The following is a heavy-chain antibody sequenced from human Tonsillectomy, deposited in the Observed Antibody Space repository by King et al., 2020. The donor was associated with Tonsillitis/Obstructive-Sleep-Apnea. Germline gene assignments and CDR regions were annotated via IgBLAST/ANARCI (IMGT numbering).Heavy chain of an antibody. D-gene: IGHD1-7*01. CDR1: GYTFTSYA. J-gene: IGHJ6*03. V-gene: IGHV1-3*01. CDR2: INAGNGNT. Sequence: QLVQSGAEVKKPGASVKVSRKASGYTFTSYAMHWVRQAPGQRLEWMGWINAGNGNTEYSQKFPGRVTITRDPSASTAYMELSSLRSEDTAVYYCARVQLQSYYYYYMDVWGKGTTVTVS. CDR3: ARVQLQSYYYYYMDV.